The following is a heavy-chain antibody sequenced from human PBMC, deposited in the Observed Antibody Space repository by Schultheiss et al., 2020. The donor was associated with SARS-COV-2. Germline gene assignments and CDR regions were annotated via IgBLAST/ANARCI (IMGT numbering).Heavy chain of an antibody. CDR2: INPSDGRT. CDR3: AREGYCSGGSCHYNWFDP. Sequence: ASVKVSCKASGYTFSNYYIHWVRQAPGQGLEWMGIINPSDGRTSYAQKLQGRVTMTGDTSTSTVYMVLSSLRSEDTAVYYCAREGYCSGGSCHYNWFDPWGQGTLVTVSS. J-gene: IGHJ5*02. D-gene: IGHD2-15*01. CDR1: GYTFSNYY. V-gene: IGHV1-46*04.